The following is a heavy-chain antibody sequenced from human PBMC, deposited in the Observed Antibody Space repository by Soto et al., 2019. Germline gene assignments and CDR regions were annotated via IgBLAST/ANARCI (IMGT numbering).Heavy chain of an antibody. CDR2: IYYSGST. CDR1: GGSISSGDYY. Sequence: SETLSLTCTVSGGSISSGDYYWSWIRQHPGKGLEWIGYIYYSGSTYYDPSLKSRLTISIDTSKNQFSLKLSSVTAADTAVYYCAREKHCSSTRCSWFDPWGQGTLVTVSS. V-gene: IGHV4-31*03. D-gene: IGHD2-2*01. CDR3: AREKHCSSTRCSWFDP. J-gene: IGHJ5*02.